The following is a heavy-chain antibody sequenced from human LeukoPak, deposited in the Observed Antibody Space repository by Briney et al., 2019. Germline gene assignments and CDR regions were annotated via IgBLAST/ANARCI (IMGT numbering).Heavy chain of an antibody. CDR2: IGSSGGST. CDR1: GLTFITAA. Sequence: AGSLRLSCAASGLTFITAAMTWVRQAPEGGLEWVSLIGSSGGSTYYADSVKGRSTISRDNSNHTLSLQMNSLRVEDTAIYYCVKDIQLSTWGRGTMVTVSS. J-gene: IGHJ3*01. D-gene: IGHD5-24*01. CDR3: VKDIQLST. V-gene: IGHV3-23*01.